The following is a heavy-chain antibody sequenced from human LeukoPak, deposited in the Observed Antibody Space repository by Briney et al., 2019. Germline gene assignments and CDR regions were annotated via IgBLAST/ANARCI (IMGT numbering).Heavy chain of an antibody. CDR2: ITSDGHVE. V-gene: IGHV3-48*04. J-gene: IGHJ4*02. Sequence: GSLRLSCAASGFTFSRYSMSWVRQAPGKGLEWVSHITSDGHVETYVDSVRGRFTMSRDNAKDLLFLQMNGLRAEDTAVYYCARDTLNGPFVISLDYWGQGALVTVSS. CDR1: GFTFSRYS. D-gene: IGHD3-9*01. CDR3: ARDTLNGPFVISLDY.